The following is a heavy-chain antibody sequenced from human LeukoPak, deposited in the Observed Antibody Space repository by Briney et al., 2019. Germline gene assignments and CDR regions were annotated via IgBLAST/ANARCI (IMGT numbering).Heavy chain of an antibody. CDR1: GYTFTSNY. CDR3: ARDQEGFDY. J-gene: IGHJ4*02. Sequence: ASVKVSCRASGYTFTSNYIHWVRQAPGQGLEWMGMIYPRDGSTSYAQKSQGRVTVTRDTSTSTVHMELSGLRSEDTAVYYCARDQEGFDYWGQGTLVTVSS. V-gene: IGHV1-46*01. CDR2: IYPRDGST.